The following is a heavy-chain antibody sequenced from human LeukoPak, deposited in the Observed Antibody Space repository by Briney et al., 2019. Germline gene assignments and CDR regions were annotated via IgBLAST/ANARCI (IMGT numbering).Heavy chain of an antibody. Sequence: GGSLRLSCAASGFTFSSYSMNWVRQAPGKGLEWVGRIRDKGYGHATAYAASVKGRFTLSRDDSKNTAYLQMNSLKTEDTALYYCTRPNKGNWFDPWGQGTLVTVSS. D-gene: IGHD2-8*01. CDR2: IRDKGYGHAT. CDR3: TRPNKGNWFDP. V-gene: IGHV3-73*01. CDR1: GFTFSSYS. J-gene: IGHJ5*02.